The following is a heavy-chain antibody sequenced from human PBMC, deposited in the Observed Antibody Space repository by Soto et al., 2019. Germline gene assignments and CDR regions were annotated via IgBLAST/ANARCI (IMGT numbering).Heavy chain of an antibody. V-gene: IGHV1-3*01. J-gene: IGHJ4*02. Sequence: ASVKVSCKASGYTFTSYAMHWVRQAPGQRLEWMGWINAGNGNTKYSQKVQGRVTITRDTSASTAYMELSSLRSEDTAVYYCGIGGKGSGGQPKDGFFDYWGQGTLVTVSS. CDR1: GYTFTSYA. D-gene: IGHD2-15*01. CDR2: INAGNGNT. CDR3: GIGGKGSGGQPKDGFFDY.